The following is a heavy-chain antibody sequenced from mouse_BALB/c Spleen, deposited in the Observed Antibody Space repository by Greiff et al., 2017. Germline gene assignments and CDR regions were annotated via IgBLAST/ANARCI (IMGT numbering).Heavy chain of an antibody. J-gene: IGHJ3*01. Sequence: EVMLVESGGGLVKPGGSLKLSCAASGFTFSSYAMSWVRQTPEKRLEWVATISSGGSYTYYPDSVKGRFTISRDNAKNTLYLQMSSLRSEDTAMYYCASYDTWFAYWGQGTLVTVSA. D-gene: IGHD2-3*01. CDR2: ISSGGSYT. CDR3: ASYDTWFAY. V-gene: IGHV5-9-1*01. CDR1: GFTFSSYA.